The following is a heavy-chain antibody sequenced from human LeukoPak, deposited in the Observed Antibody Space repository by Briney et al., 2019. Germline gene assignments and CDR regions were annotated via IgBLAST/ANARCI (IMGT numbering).Heavy chain of an antibody. V-gene: IGHV1-2*02. CDR2: INPNSGGT. CDR3: ARVLHYDILTGYYFPFDY. D-gene: IGHD3-9*01. Sequence: ASVKVSCKTSGYTFTDHYFHWLRQAPGQGLEWMGWINPNSGGTNYAQKFQGRVTMTRDTSISTAYMELSRLRSDDTAVYYCARVLHYDILTGYYFPFDYWGQGTLVTVSS. CDR1: GYTFTDHY. J-gene: IGHJ4*02.